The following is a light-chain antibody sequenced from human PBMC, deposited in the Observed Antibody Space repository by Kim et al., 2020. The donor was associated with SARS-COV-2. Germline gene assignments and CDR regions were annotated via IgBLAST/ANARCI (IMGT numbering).Light chain of an antibody. V-gene: IGKV1-17*02. CDR3: QQHNSYPLT. Sequence: ASVGDRVTIACRASQGIRIDLGWYQQKPGKAPKGLIYGASSLQTGVPSRFSGSGSGTEFTLTISNLQPEDFATYYCQQHNSYPLTFGGWTKVDIK. CDR1: QGIRID. CDR2: GAS. J-gene: IGKJ4*01.